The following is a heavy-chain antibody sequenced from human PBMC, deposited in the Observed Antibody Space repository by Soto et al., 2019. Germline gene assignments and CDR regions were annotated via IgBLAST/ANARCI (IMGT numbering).Heavy chain of an antibody. Sequence: EVQLLESGGGSVQPGGSLRLSCATSGFTFSSYAMSWVRQAPGKGLEWVSAISGSGGSTNYADSAEGRFTISRDNSKNTLYLQMSSLGAEYTAVYYCAKAGGIAVPGSHLDYWGQGTLVTVSS. CDR3: AKAGGIAVPGSHLDY. V-gene: IGHV3-23*01. CDR1: GFTFSSYA. D-gene: IGHD6-19*01. CDR2: ISGSGGST. J-gene: IGHJ4*02.